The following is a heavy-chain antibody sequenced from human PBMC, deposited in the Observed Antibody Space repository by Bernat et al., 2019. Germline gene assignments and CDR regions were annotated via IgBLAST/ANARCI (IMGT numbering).Heavy chain of an antibody. J-gene: IGHJ5*02. CDR3: ARILTYCGGDCYSDSLVRWFDP. Sequence: QVTLKESGPVLVKPTETLTLTCTVPGFSLSNARMGVSWIRQPPGKALEWLAHIFSNDEKSYSTSLKSRLTISKDTSKSQVVLTMTNMDPVDTATYYCARILTYCGGDCYSDSLVRWFDPWGQGTLVTVSS. CDR2: IFSNDEK. D-gene: IGHD2-21*02. V-gene: IGHV2-26*01. CDR1: GFSLSNARMG.